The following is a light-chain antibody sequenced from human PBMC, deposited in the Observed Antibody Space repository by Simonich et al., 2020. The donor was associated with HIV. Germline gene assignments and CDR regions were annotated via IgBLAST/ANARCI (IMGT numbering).Light chain of an antibody. CDR1: QSVSSY. CDR2: GAS. CDR3: QQYGSSPLT. J-gene: IGKJ4*01. Sequence: EIVLTQSPATLSLSPGERATLSCRASQSVSSYLAWYQQKPGQAPRLLIYGASGRATGIPDRFSGSGSGTDFTLTISRLEPEDFVVYYCQQYGSSPLTFGGGTKVEIK. V-gene: IGKV3-20*01.